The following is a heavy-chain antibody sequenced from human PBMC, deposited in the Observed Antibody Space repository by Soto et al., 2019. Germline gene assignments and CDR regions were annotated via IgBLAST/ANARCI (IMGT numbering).Heavy chain of an antibody. CDR1: GGTFSSYA. D-gene: IGHD4-17*01. CDR3: ARQTRLLKYYFDY. V-gene: IGHV1-69*13. J-gene: IGHJ4*02. CDR2: IIPIFGTA. Sequence: ASVKVSCKASGGTFSSYAISWVRQAPGQGLEWMGGIIPIFGTANYAQKFQGRVTITADESTSTAYMELSSLRSEDTAVYYCARQTRLLKYYFDYWGQGTLVTVSS.